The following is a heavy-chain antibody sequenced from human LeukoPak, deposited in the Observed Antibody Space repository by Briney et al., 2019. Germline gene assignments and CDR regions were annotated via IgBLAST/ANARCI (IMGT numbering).Heavy chain of an antibody. CDR1: GGSISSSSYY. Sequence: ETLSLTCTVSGGSISSSSYYWGWIRQPPGKGLEWIGSIYYSGSTYYNPSLKSRVTISVDTSKNQFSLKLSSVTAADTAVYYCARARDSRPYYYGMDVWGQGTTVTVSS. J-gene: IGHJ6*02. V-gene: IGHV4-39*07. CDR3: ARARDSRPYYYGMDV. CDR2: IYYSGST. D-gene: IGHD6-13*01.